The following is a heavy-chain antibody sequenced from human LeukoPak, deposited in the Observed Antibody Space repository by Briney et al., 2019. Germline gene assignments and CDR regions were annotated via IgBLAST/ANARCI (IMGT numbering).Heavy chain of an antibody. CDR2: IKQDESER. Sequence: GGSLRLSCAASGFTFSNYWMSWVRQAPGKGQEWVANIKQDESERYYVDSVKGRFTISRDNAKNSLYLQMKSLRAEDTAVYYCARADWDTAMIDYWGQGTLVTVSS. V-gene: IGHV3-7*01. D-gene: IGHD5-18*01. CDR1: GFTFSNYW. J-gene: IGHJ4*02. CDR3: ARADWDTAMIDY.